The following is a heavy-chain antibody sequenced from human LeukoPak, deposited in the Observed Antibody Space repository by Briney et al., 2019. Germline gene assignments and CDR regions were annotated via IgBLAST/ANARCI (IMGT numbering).Heavy chain of an antibody. V-gene: IGHV3-48*03. J-gene: IGHJ4*02. D-gene: IGHD6-19*01. CDR3: ARTAYDLRGQSLVPGLDS. Sequence: GGSPRLSCAASGFTFRNYQMNWVRQAPGKGLEWVSYIGNIISTTHYADSVRGRFTVSRDDAKSSLYLQMSSLRVEDTAVYYCARTAYDLRGQSLVPGLDSWGQGTLVTVSS. CDR1: GFTFRNYQ. CDR2: IGNIISTT.